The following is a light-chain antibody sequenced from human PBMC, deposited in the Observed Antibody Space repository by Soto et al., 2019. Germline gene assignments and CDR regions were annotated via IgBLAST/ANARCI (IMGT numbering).Light chain of an antibody. CDR1: QSISSW. Sequence: DIQMTQSPSTLSASVGDRVSITCRASQSISSWLAWYQQKPGKAPKLLIYKASSLESGVPSRFSGSGSGTEFTLTISSLKPDDFATYYCQQYNSYWYTFGQGTKLEIK. J-gene: IGKJ2*01. V-gene: IGKV1-5*03. CDR2: KAS. CDR3: QQYNSYWYT.